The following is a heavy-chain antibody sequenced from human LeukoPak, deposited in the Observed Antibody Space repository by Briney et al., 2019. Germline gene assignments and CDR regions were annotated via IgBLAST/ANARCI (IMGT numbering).Heavy chain of an antibody. V-gene: IGHV1-24*01. Sequence: ASVKVSCKVSGYTLTELSMHWVRQAPGKGLEWMGGFDPEDGETIYAQKFQGRVTMTEDTSTDTAYMELSSLRSEGTAVYYCATDGTWFGELYGMDVWGQGTTVTVSS. CDR3: ATDGTWFGELYGMDV. CDR2: FDPEDGET. D-gene: IGHD3-10*01. J-gene: IGHJ6*02. CDR1: GYTLTELS.